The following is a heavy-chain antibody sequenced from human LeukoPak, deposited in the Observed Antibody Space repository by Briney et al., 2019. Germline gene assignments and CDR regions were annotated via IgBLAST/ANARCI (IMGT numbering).Heavy chain of an antibody. CDR3: ARDVAGARSY. CDR2: ISSSGSTI. D-gene: IGHD3-10*01. J-gene: IGHJ4*02. V-gene: IGHV3-48*03. CDR1: GFTFSSYE. Sequence: GGSLRLSCAASGFTFSSYEMNWVRQAPGKGLEWVSYISSSGSTIYYADSVKGRFTISRDNAKNSLYLQMNSLRAEDTAVYYCARDVAGARSYWGQGALVTVSS.